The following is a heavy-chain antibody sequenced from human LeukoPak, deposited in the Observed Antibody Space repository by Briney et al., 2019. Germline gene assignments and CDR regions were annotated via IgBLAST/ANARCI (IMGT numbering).Heavy chain of an antibody. V-gene: IGHV3-73*01. Sequence: GGSLRLSCAASGFTFSGSAMHWVRQASGKGLEWVGRIRSKANSYATAYAASVKGRFTISRDDSKNTAYLQMNSLKTEDTAVYYCAKGPTDQDGYIHGYGADYWGXGTLVTVSS. D-gene: IGHD5-12*01. J-gene: IGHJ4*01. CDR2: IRSKANSYAT. CDR1: GFTFSGSA. CDR3: AKGPTDQDGYIHGYGADY.